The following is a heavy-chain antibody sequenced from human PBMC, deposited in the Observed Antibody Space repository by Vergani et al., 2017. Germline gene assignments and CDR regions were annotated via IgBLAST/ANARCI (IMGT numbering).Heavy chain of an antibody. CDR2: IHRSRST. V-gene: IGHV4-4*02. D-gene: IGHD3-16*01. CDR1: GNSIISDNW. J-gene: IGHJ4*02. Sequence: QMQLQESGPGLVKASETLSLTCTVSGNSIISDNWWNWVRQAPGKGLQWIGEIHRSRSTNYNPSLRRRVTISLDKSKNQFSLKLTSVTAADTAVYFCASNPRLGGDVVDSWGQGTLVTVSS. CDR3: ASNPRLGGDVVDS.